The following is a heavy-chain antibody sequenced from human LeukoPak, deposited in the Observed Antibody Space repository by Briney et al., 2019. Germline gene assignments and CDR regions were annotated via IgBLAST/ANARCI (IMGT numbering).Heavy chain of an antibody. V-gene: IGHV4-39*01. J-gene: IGHJ4*02. D-gene: IGHD2-15*01. CDR1: GHSISSSTYY. CDR2: IFYSGST. Sequence: PSETLSLTCTVSGHSISSSTYYWGWIRQPPGKGLEWIGTIFYSGSTYYNPSLKSRVTISVDTSKSQFSLKLSSVTAADTAVYYCGRLRVSVVGSLYQGTSYFDYWCQGTLVTVSS. CDR3: GRLRVSVVGSLYQGTSYFDY.